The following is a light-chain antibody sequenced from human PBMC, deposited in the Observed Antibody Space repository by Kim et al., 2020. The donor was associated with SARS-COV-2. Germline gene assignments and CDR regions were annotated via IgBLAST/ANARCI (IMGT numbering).Light chain of an antibody. CDR1: SLRSYY. J-gene: IGLJ2*01. V-gene: IGLV3-19*01. Sequence: VVLGQTVRITCQGDSLRSYYATWYQQKPGQAPKVVIYGKNNRPSGIPDRFSGSSSGDTVSLTITGTQAGDEADYYCNSRGSNDNVLFGGGTQLTVL. CDR3: NSRGSNDNVL. CDR2: GKN.